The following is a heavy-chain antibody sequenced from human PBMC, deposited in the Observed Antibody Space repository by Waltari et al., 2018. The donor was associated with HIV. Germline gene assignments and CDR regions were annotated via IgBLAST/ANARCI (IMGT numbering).Heavy chain of an antibody. CDR3: ARCVGTVMGAIEI. CDR1: GYNFNNFW. V-gene: IGHV5-51*01. J-gene: IGHJ3*02. CDR2: VYPEDSAT. D-gene: IGHD1-1*01. Sequence: DVHLVQSGAEMKKPGDSLKISCKTSGYNFNNFWIGWVRPIPGKGREGGGIVYPEDSATGYSPSYKDQVTSSADTSINTAYLQRSSLRASDTAMYDCARCVGTVMGAIEIWGQGTMITVSS.